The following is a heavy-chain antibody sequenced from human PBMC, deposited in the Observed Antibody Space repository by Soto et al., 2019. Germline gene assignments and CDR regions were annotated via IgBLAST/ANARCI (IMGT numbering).Heavy chain of an antibody. V-gene: IGHV3-7*01. CDR1: GLAFSTHW. CDR3: ATRPKTFHYSAGVFDF. D-gene: IGHD2-21*01. CDR2: INQDGTEK. Sequence: EVQLVEFGGGLVQPGGSLRLSCAASGLAFSTHWMTWVRQAPGKGLEWVANINQDGTEKYYVDSVKGRFTISRDNAKNPFVQQRKGLTAKDTAFYYWATRPKTFHYSAGVFDFWARGALVPVPS. J-gene: IGHJ4*02.